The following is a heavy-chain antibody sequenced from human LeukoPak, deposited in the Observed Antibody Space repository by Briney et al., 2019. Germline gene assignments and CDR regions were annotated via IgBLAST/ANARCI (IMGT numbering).Heavy chain of an antibody. D-gene: IGHD6-13*01. V-gene: IGHV4-34*01. CDR3: ARGLLGYSSSWYLDYFDY. J-gene: IGHJ4*02. CDR1: GGSFSGYY. CDR2: INHSGST. Sequence: SETLSLTCAVYGGSFSGYYWSWIRQPPGKGLEWIGEINHSGSTNYNPSLKSRVTISVDTSKNQFSLKLSSVTAADTAVYYCARGLLGYSSSWYLDYFDYWDQGTLVTVSS.